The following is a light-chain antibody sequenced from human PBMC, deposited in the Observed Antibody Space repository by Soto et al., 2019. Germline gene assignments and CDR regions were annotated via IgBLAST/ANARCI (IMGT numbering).Light chain of an antibody. V-gene: IGKV3-11*01. CDR3: QQRSNWPPYT. J-gene: IGKJ2*01. CDR1: QSVSSY. CDR2: DAS. Sequence: EIVLTQSPATLSLSPGERATLSCRASQSVSSYLAWYQPKPEQAPTLLIYDASNRATGIPARFSGSGSGTDFTLTISSLEPEDVAVYYCQQRSNWPPYTFGQGTKLEIK.